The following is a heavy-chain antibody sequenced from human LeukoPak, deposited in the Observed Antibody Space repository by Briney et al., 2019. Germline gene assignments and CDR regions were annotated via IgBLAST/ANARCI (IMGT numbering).Heavy chain of an antibody. CDR3: ARHYDTSGYWFYFDY. CDR1: GGSFSGYY. V-gene: IGHV4-59*08. D-gene: IGHD3-22*01. Sequence: SETLSLTCAVYGGSFSGYYWSWIRQPPGKGLEWIGYIYYSGNTNYNPSLKSRVTISLDTSKNQFSLKLSSVTAADTAVYYCARHYDTSGYWFYFDYWGQGTLLTVSS. J-gene: IGHJ4*02. CDR2: IYYSGNT.